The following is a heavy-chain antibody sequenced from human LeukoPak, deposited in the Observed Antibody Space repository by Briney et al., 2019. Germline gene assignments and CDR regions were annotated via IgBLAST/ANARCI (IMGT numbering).Heavy chain of an antibody. J-gene: IGHJ2*01. CDR1: GFTFSNAW. Sequence: RESLRLSCAASGFTFSNAWRSWVRQAPAKGLEWVGRIRRKTDGGTTDHAAPVKGRFTISRDDSKNTLYLEMSSLKTEDTAVYYCATDLDYSGYFDLWGRGVLVTVSS. CDR2: IRRKTDGGTT. D-gene: IGHD2-15*01. CDR3: ATDLDYSGYFDL. V-gene: IGHV3-15*01.